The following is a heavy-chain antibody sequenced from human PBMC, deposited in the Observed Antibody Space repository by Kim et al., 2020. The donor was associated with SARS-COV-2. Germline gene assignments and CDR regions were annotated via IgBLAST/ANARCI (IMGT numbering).Heavy chain of an antibody. J-gene: IGHJ6*02. CDR2: ISGNGDNI. D-gene: IGHD2-15*01. Sequence: GGSLRLSCAASGFTFSSYAISWVRQAPGKGLEWISSISGNGDNIYYADSVKGRFTISRDNSKNTLYLQMNSLRAEDTAVYYCAKHKGWGMDVWGQGTTVT. CDR3: AKHKGWGMDV. CDR1: GFTFSSYA. V-gene: IGHV3-23*01.